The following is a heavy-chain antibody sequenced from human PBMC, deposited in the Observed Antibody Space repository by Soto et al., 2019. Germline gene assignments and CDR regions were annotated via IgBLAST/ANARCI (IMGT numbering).Heavy chain of an antibody. Sequence: QVQLQESGPGLVKPSGALSLTCAVSGGSISSSTWWSWVRQPPGKGLAWIGEIYHSGSTNYNPPLQSRVTISVDKAKNQFSLKRSSVTAADTPVYYRARAGTGGYRGYDVARTDWFDPWGQVTLVTVSS. CDR3: ARAGTGGYRGYDVARTDWFDP. J-gene: IGHJ5*02. V-gene: IGHV4-4*02. D-gene: IGHD5-12*01. CDR1: GGSISSSTW. CDR2: IYHSGST.